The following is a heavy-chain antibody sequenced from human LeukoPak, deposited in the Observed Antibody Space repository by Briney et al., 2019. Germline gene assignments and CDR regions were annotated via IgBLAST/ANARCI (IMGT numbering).Heavy chain of an antibody. CDR2: ISAYNGNT. J-gene: IGHJ4*02. CDR3: ARDNSAGGYDAPGYFDY. V-gene: IGHV1-18*04. D-gene: IGHD5-12*01. Sequence: ASMKVSCKASGYTFTSYGISWVRQAPGQGLEWMGWISAYNGNTNYAQKLQGRVTMTTDTSTSTAYMELRSLRSDDTAVYYCARDNSAGGYDAPGYFDYWGQGTLVTVSS. CDR1: GYTFTSYG.